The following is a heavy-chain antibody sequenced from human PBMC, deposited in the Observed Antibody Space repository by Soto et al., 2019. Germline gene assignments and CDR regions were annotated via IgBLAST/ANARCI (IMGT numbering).Heavy chain of an antibody. CDR2: INHSGST. D-gene: IGHD4-17*01. J-gene: IGHJ1*01. CDR3: ARVPLLRIFQH. CDR1: GGSFRGYY. V-gene: IGHV4-34*01. Sequence: PSETLSLTCGVYGGSFRGYYCSWIRQPPGKGLEWIGEINHSGSTNYNPSLKSRVTISVDTSKNQFSLKLSSVTAADTAVYYCARVPLLRIFQHWGQGTLVTVSS.